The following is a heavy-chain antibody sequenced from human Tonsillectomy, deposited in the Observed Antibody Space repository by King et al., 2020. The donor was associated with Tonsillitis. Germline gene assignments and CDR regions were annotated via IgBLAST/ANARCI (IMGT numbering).Heavy chain of an antibody. D-gene: IGHD3-3*01. Sequence: VQLVESGGGLVKPGGSLRLSCAASGFTFSSYSMNWVRQAPGKGLEWVSSISSSSSYIYYADSVKGRFTISRDNAKNSLYLQMNSLRAEDTAVYYCARSGPGPLRFLEWSHIMGVDYWGQGTLVTVSS. J-gene: IGHJ4*02. CDR1: GFTFSSYS. V-gene: IGHV3-21*01. CDR3: ARSGPGPLRFLEWSHIMGVDY. CDR2: ISSSSSYI.